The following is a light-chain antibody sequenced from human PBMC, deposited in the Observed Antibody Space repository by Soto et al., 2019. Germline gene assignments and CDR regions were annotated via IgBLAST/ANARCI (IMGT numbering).Light chain of an antibody. V-gene: IGKV3-20*01. Sequence: EIVLTQSPGTLSLSPGERATLSCRASQSISSSYLAWYQQKPGQAPRLLIYGASNKATGIPDRFSGGGSGTDFTLTISRLEPEDFAVYYCQQYGRSSLTFGGGTKVEIK. CDR1: QSISSSY. CDR3: QQYGRSSLT. J-gene: IGKJ4*01. CDR2: GAS.